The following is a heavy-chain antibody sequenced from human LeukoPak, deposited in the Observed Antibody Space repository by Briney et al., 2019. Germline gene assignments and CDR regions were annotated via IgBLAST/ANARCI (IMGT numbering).Heavy chain of an antibody. V-gene: IGHV4-34*01. CDR1: GGSFSGYY. J-gene: IGHJ4*02. Sequence: SETLSLTCAVYGGSFSGYYWSWIRQPPEKGLEWIGEINHSGSTNYNPSLKSRVTISVDTSKNQFSLKLSSVTAADTAVYYCARARGLPYFDYWGQGTLVTVSS. CDR3: ARARGLPYFDY. CDR2: INHSGST. D-gene: IGHD1-26*01.